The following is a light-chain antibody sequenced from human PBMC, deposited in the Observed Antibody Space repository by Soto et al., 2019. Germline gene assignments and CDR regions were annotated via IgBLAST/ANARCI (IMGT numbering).Light chain of an antibody. CDR2: DVS. Sequence: QSVLTQPASVSGSPGQSITISCTGTSSDVGGYDYVSWYQQHPGKAPKLMTYDVSNRPSGVSNRFSGSKSGNTASLTISGLQAEDEADYYCSSYTSSNTLVVFGGGTQLTVL. V-gene: IGLV2-14*03. CDR1: SSDVGGYDY. J-gene: IGLJ2*01. CDR3: SSYTSSNTLVV.